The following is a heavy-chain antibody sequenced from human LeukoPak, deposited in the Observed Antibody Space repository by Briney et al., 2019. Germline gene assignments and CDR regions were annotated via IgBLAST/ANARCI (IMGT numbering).Heavy chain of an antibody. Sequence: ASVKVSCKASGYNFSGYYMHWVRQAPGQGLEWMGWINPNSGGTNYAQKFQGRVTMTRDTSISTAYMELSRLRSDDTAVYYCARVVAGTEFFDYWGQGTLVTVSS. J-gene: IGHJ4*02. V-gene: IGHV1-2*02. D-gene: IGHD6-19*01. CDR3: ARVVAGTEFFDY. CDR1: GYNFSGYY. CDR2: INPNSGGT.